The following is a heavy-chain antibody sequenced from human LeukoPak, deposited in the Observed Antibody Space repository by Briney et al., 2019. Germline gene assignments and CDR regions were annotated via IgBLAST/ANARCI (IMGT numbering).Heavy chain of an antibody. Sequence: PSQTLSLTCIVSGGSISSGGYYWSWIRQPPGKGLEWIGYIYHSGSTYYNPSLKSRVTISVDRSKNQFSLKLSSVTAADTAVYYCARISSGYFDYWGQGTLVTVSS. V-gene: IGHV4-30-2*01. D-gene: IGHD3-3*01. CDR2: IYHSGST. J-gene: IGHJ4*02. CDR3: ARISSGYFDY. CDR1: GGSISSGGYY.